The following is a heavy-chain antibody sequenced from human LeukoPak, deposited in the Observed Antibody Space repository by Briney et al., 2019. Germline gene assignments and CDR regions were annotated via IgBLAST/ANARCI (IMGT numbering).Heavy chain of an antibody. CDR1: GFTFSNYD. D-gene: IGHD3-3*01. Sequence: GGSLRLSCAASGFTFSNYDMHWVRQAPGKGLEWVAFISSDGSNEYYGDSVKGRFTIYRDNLILYLQMNSLRAEDTAVYYCARDYCDFWSGPWDYWGQGTLVTVSS. V-gene: IGHV3-30-3*01. CDR2: ISSDGSNE. CDR3: ARDYCDFWSGPWDY. J-gene: IGHJ4*02.